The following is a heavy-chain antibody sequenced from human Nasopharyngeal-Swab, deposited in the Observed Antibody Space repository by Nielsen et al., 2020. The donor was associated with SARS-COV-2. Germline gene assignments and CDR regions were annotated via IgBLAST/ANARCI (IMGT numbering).Heavy chain of an antibody. CDR1: GGSISSSSYY. J-gene: IGHJ6*03. D-gene: IGHD6-13*01. Sequence: SETLSLTCTVSGGSISSSSYYWGWIRQPSGKGLEWIGSIYYSGSTYYNPSLKSRVTISVDTSKNQFSLKLSSVTAADTAVYYCAREVVVAAAGTLYYYYYYMDVWGKGTTVTVSS. CDR3: AREVVVAAAGTLYYYYYYMDV. V-gene: IGHV4-39*07. CDR2: IYYSGST.